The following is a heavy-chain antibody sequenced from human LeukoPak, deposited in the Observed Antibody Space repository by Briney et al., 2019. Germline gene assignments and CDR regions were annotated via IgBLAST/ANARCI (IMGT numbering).Heavy chain of an antibody. CDR3: ARDFGYYGSGSYSSDAFDI. Sequence: GASVKVSRKASGYTFTSYYMHWVRQAPGQGLEWMGIINPSGGSTSYAQKFQGRVTMTRDTSTSTVYMELSSLRSEDTAVYYCARDFGYYGSGSYSSDAFDIWGQGTMVTVSS. J-gene: IGHJ3*02. D-gene: IGHD3-10*01. CDR2: INPSGGST. CDR1: GYTFTSYY. V-gene: IGHV1-46*01.